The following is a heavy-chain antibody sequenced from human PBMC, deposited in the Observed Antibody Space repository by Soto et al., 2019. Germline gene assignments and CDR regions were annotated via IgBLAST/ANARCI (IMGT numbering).Heavy chain of an antibody. CDR2: IYYSGST. Sequence: QRQLQESGPGLVKPSETLSLTCTVSGGSIRSSSYYWGWIRQPPGKGLEWIGSIYYSGSTYYNPSLKSRVTIAVDTCKNQCSLKPSSVTAADTAVYYCARGGLEDIVATNWFDPWGQGTLVTVSS. CDR3: ARGGLEDIVATNWFDP. V-gene: IGHV4-39*01. CDR1: GGSIRSSSYY. J-gene: IGHJ5*02. D-gene: IGHD5-12*01.